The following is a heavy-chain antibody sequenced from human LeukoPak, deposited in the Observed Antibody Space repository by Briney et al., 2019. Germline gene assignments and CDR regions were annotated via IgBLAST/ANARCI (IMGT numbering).Heavy chain of an antibody. J-gene: IGHJ4*02. CDR2: IYTSGST. V-gene: IGHV4-4*07. CDR3: ARYSYDRSVYHYYFDY. Sequence: SSETLSLTCTVSGGSISSYYWSWIRQPAGKGLEWIGRIYTSGSTNYNPSLKSRVTISVDTSKNQFSLNLNSVTAADTAVYYCARYSYDRSVYHYYFDYWGQGTLVTVSS. D-gene: IGHD3-22*01. CDR1: GGSISSYY.